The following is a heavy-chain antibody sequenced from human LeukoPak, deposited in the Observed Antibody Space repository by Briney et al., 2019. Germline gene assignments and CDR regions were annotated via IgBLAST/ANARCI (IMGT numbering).Heavy chain of an antibody. Sequence: GSLRLSCAASGFTFSSYNMNWVRQAPGKGLEWVSSISSGTTYIYYADSVKGRFTISRDNAKNSLFLQMNSLRAEDTAVYYCARDPFSSGWYTNTFDIWGQGTMVTVSS. CDR3: ARDPFSSGWYTNTFDI. CDR2: ISSGTTYI. V-gene: IGHV3-21*01. J-gene: IGHJ3*02. CDR1: GFTFSSYN. D-gene: IGHD6-19*01.